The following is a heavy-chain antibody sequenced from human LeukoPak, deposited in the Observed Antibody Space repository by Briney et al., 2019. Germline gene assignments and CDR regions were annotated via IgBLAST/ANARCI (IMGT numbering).Heavy chain of an antibody. CDR2: ISSSRSYI. V-gene: IGHV3-21*01. Sequence: GASLRLSCAASGFTFSRYSMNWARHPPGKGLEWVSSISSSRSYIYYAHSVTGRLTISRDNAKNSLYLQMTSVRGDDTAVYYCARDSQLGGYFYYWGQGTLVTVSS. J-gene: IGHJ4*02. CDR3: ARDSQLGGYFYY. D-gene: IGHD6-6*01. CDR1: GFTFSRYS.